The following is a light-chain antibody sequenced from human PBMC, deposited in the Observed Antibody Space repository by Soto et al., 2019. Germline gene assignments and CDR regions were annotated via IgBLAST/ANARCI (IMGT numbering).Light chain of an antibody. V-gene: IGKV1-12*01. Sequence: DIQMTQSPSSVSASVGDRVTITCRASRNIKTCLAWYQQRPGKGPEILIYDAATWQSGVPSRISASASGTDFALTISRLLPEDFATFFCQQINSFPPTFGGGTKVPI. CDR1: RNIKTC. CDR3: QQINSFPPT. CDR2: DAA. J-gene: IGKJ4*01.